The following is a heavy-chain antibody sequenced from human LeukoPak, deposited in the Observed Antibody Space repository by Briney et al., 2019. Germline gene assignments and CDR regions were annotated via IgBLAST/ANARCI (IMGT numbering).Heavy chain of an antibody. J-gene: IGHJ1*01. CDR2: INPNSGGT. CDR1: GYTFTGYY. Sequence: ASVKVSCKASGYTFTGYYMHWVRQAPGQGLEWMGWINPNSGGTNYAQKFQGRVTMTRDTSISTAYMELSRLRSDDTAVYYCARVDLAAAGTSKRGKTEYFQHWGQGTLVTVSS. D-gene: IGHD6-13*01. CDR3: ARVDLAAAGTSKRGKTEYFQH. V-gene: IGHV1-2*02.